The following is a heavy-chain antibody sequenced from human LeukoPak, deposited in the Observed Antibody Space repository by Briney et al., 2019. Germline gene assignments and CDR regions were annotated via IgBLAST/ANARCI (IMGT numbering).Heavy chain of an antibody. D-gene: IGHD3-10*01. CDR2: TQTDGGEQ. Sequence: PGGSLRLSCVPSGFMLRNFAMHWVRPAPGKGLGWVAFTQTDGGEQYSADSVKGRFTVTRDNSKTTQYLQMSSLRSDATAVYYCAEATPGFGGDGFLHWGQGTLVTVSS. CDR3: AEATPGFGGDGFLH. CDR1: GFMLRNFA. V-gene: IGHV3-30*02. J-gene: IGHJ4*02.